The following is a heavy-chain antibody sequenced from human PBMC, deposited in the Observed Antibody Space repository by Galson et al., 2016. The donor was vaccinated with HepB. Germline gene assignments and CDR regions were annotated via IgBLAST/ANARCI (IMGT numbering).Heavy chain of an antibody. CDR2: ISTTIRTI. CDR1: GLAFSSSG. CDR3: ARELVRSAFDL. Sequence: SLRLSCAASGLAFSSSGINWVRQAPGKGLQWISYISTTIRTIYYADSVMGRFTISRDNAKNSVYLQMNSLRDDDTAIYYCARELVRSAFDLWGKGTLVAVSS. V-gene: IGHV3-48*02. D-gene: IGHD6-6*01. J-gene: IGHJ3*01.